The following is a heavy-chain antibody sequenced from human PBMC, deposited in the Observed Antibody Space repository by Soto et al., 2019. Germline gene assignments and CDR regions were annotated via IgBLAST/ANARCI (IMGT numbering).Heavy chain of an antibody. CDR2: ISSSSSTI. V-gene: IGHV3-48*01. Sequence: PGGSLRLSCAASGFTFSSYSMNLVRQAPGKGLEWVSYISSSSSTIYYADSVKGRYTISRDNAKNSLYLQMNSLRAEDTAVYYCARVRRSGIAATRGYYMDVWGKGTTVTVSS. J-gene: IGHJ6*03. D-gene: IGHD6-13*01. CDR1: GFTFSSYS. CDR3: ARVRRSGIAATRGYYMDV.